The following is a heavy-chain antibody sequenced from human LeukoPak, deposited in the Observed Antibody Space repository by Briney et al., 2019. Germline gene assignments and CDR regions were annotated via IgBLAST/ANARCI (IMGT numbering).Heavy chain of an antibody. CDR3: ARPTRYYYGSGSYYLTDY. J-gene: IGHJ4*02. D-gene: IGHD3-10*01. CDR1: GYTFTSYW. V-gene: IGHV5-51*03. Sequence: GESLTVSCMGSGYTFTSYWIGWVRQMPGKGLEWMGIIYPGDSDTKYSPSFQGQVTISADKSIITAYLQWSSLKASDTAMYYCARPTRYYYGSGSYYLTDYWGQGTLVTVSS. CDR2: IYPGDSDT.